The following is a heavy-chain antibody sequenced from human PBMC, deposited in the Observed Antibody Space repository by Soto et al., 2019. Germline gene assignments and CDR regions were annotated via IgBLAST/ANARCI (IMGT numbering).Heavy chain of an antibody. CDR3: ARGGEYVATTSYYYNYGMDV. J-gene: IGHJ6*02. D-gene: IGHD5-12*01. CDR2: IVPIFGAA. Sequence: SVEVSCKASGGTFNRNPLSWVRQAPGQGPEWMGGIVPIFGAANYAQKFQGRVTITADEYTSTAYMELSSLRSEDTAVYYCARGGEYVATTSYYYNYGMDVWGQGTTVTV. CDR1: GGTFNRNP. V-gene: IGHV1-69*13.